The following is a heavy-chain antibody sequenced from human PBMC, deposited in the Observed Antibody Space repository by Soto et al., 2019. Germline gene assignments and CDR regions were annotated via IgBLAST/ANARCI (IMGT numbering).Heavy chain of an antibody. V-gene: IGHV1-46*01. D-gene: IGHD2-21*02. CDR2: VNPSGGHT. CDR1: GDTFTDYY. Sequence: QVQLMQSGAEVKKPGASVKASCKASGDTFTDYYIHWVRQAPGQGLELMGTVNPSGGHTTYAQHFLGRVTMTRDTSTSTLYMELTSLTSDDTAIYYCARGGHVVVVTAALDYWGQGTMVTVSS. CDR3: ARGGHVVVVTAALDY. J-gene: IGHJ4*02.